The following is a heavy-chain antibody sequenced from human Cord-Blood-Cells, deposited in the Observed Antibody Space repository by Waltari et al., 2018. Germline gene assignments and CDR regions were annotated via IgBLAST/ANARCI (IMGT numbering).Heavy chain of an antibody. J-gene: IGHJ6*02. Sequence: EVQLVESGGGLVQPGGSLRLSCAASGFTFSSYWMSWVRQAPGKGLEWVANIKQDGSEKYYVDSVKGRFTISRDNAKNSLYLQMNSLRAEDTAVYYCARDRKRTRDSYYYDSSGFVPLYYYYGMDVWDQGP. CDR2: IKQDGSEK. D-gene: IGHD3-22*01. CDR1: GFTFSSYW. CDR3: ARDRKRTRDSYYYDSSGFVPLYYYYGMDV. V-gene: IGHV3-7*01.